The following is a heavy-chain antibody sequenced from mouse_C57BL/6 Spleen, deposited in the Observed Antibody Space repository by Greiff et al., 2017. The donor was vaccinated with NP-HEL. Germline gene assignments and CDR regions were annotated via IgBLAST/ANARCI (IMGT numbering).Heavy chain of an antibody. CDR1: GYTFTEYT. V-gene: IGHV1-62-2*01. Sequence: VKLQESGAELVKPGASVKLSCKASGYTFTEYTIHWVKQRSGQGLEWIGWFYPGSGSIKYNEKFKDKATLTADKSSSTVYMELSRLTSEDSAVYFCARHLSYYYGSSAVYFDYWGQGTTLTVSS. D-gene: IGHD1-1*01. J-gene: IGHJ2*01. CDR2: FYPGSGSI. CDR3: ARHLSYYYGSSAVYFDY.